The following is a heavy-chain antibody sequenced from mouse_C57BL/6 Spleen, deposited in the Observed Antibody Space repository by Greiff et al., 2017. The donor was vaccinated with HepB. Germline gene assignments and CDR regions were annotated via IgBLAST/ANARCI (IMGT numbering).Heavy chain of an antibody. Sequence: EVKLMESGGGLVQPGGSMKLSCAASGFTFSDAWMDWVRQSPEKGLEWVAEIRNKANNHATYYAESVKGRFTISRDDSKSSVYLQMNSLRAEDTGIYYCTRNYDYDGRDYYAMDYWGQGTSVTVSS. J-gene: IGHJ4*01. CDR1: GFTFSDAW. V-gene: IGHV6-6*01. D-gene: IGHD2-4*01. CDR2: IRNKANNHAT. CDR3: TRNYDYDGRDYYAMDY.